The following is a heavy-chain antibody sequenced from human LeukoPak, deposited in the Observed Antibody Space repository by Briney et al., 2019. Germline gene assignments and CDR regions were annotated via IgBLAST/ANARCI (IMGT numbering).Heavy chain of an antibody. CDR3: AESIYY. CDR1: GFTFSNAW. V-gene: IGHV3-7*01. D-gene: IGHD6-6*01. Sequence: GGSLRLSCAASGFTFSNAWMSWVRQAPGKGLEWVANINQDGSEKYYVDSVKGRFTISRDNAKSSLYLQMNSLRAEDTAVYYCAESIYYWGQGTLVTVSS. J-gene: IGHJ4*02. CDR2: INQDGSEK.